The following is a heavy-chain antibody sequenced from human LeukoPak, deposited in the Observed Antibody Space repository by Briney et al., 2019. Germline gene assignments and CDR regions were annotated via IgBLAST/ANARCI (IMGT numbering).Heavy chain of an antibody. CDR1: GGTFSSYA. V-gene: IGHV1-69*06. J-gene: IGHJ6*03. Sequence: ASVKVSCKASGGTFSSYAISWVRQAPGQGLEWMGGIIPIFGTANYAQKFQGRVTITADKSTSTAYMELSSLRSEDTAVYYCASAVVDGSGSVGYYYYYMDVWGKGTTVTVSS. D-gene: IGHD3-10*01. CDR3: ASAVVDGSGSVGYYYYYMDV. CDR2: IIPIFGTA.